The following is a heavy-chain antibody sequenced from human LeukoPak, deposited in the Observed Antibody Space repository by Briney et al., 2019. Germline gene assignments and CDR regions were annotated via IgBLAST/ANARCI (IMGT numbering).Heavy chain of an antibody. V-gene: IGHV3-23*01. CDR3: AKQQGYYYDSSGYAEFDY. J-gene: IGHJ4*02. CDR2: ISGSGGST. CDR1: GFTFSSYA. D-gene: IGHD3-22*01. Sequence: GGSLRLSCAASGFTFSSYAMSWVRQAPGMGLEWVSAISGSGGSTYYADSVKGRFTISRDNSKNTLYLQMNSLRAEDTAVYYCAKQQGYYYDSSGYAEFDYWGQGTLVTVSS.